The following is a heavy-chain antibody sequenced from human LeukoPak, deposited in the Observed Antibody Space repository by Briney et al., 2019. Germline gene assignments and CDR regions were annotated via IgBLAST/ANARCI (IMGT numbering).Heavy chain of an antibody. CDR1: GFTFSRYW. J-gene: IGHJ6*03. V-gene: IGHV3-7*01. D-gene: IGHD2-2*01. Sequence: GGSLRLSCAASGFTFSRYWMSWVRQAPGKGLEWVANIKQDGSGRYYVDSVKGRFTISRDNAKNSLYLQMNSLRAEDTAVYYCAREGCSSTSCYYYYYMDVWGEGTTVTVSS. CDR3: AREGCSSTSCYYYYYMDV. CDR2: IKQDGSGR.